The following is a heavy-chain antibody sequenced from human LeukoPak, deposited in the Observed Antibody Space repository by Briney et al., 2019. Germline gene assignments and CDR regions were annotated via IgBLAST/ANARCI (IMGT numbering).Heavy chain of an antibody. V-gene: IGHV4-38-2*02. CDR1: GYSISSGYY. Sequence: SETLSLTCAVSGYSISSGYYWGWIRQPPGRGLEWIGSIYHSGSTYYNPSLKSRVTISVDTSKNQFSLKLSSVTAADTAVYYCAREGYCSSTSCYGNGMDVWGKGTTVTVPS. CDR3: AREGYCSSTSCYGNGMDV. D-gene: IGHD2-2*01. CDR2: IYHSGST. J-gene: IGHJ6*04.